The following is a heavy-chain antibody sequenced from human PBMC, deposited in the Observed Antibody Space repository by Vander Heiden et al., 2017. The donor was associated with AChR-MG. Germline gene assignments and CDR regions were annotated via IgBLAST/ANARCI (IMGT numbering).Heavy chain of an antibody. J-gene: IGHJ6*03. D-gene: IGHD6-19*01. CDR1: GDTVITNHGV. Sequence: QIHLQQSGPGLVESSQTLSLTCAISGDTVITNHGVWVWIRQSPSRGLEWLGRAFYKSKWNFAYALSVKSRITITPDTYKDQFSLHLNSVTPEDSAVYYCARERQWLGLYYYYIDVWGKGTPVIVSS. CDR3: ARERQWLGLYYYYIDV. CDR2: AFYKSKWNF. V-gene: IGHV6-1*01.